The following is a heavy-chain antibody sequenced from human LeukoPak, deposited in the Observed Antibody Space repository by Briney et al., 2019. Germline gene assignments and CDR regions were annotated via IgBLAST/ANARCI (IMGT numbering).Heavy chain of an antibody. V-gene: IGHV4-61*02. CDR1: GSSICSDIYY. J-gene: IGHJ5*02. D-gene: IGHD2-15*01. CDR2: IYVSGNT. Sequence: RASETLSLTCTVSGSSICSDIYYWSWIRQPAGKGLEWIGRIYVSGNTNYNLSLKSRVTISVDMSKNQFSLKLSSVTAADTAVYYCAGTRRYCSGGSCYNWFDPWGQGTLVTVSS. CDR3: AGTRRYCSGGSCYNWFDP.